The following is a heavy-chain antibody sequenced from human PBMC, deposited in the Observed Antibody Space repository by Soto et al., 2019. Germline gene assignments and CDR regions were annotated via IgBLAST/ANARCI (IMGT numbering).Heavy chain of an antibody. V-gene: IGHV3-30*18. CDR3: AKDTHCSSTSCSEGYYYYYGMDV. Sequence: GGSLRLSCAASGFTFSSYGMHWVRQAPGKGLEWVAVISYDGSNKYYADSVKGRFTISRDNSKNTLYLQMNSLRAEDTAVYYCAKDTHCSSTSCSEGYYYYYGMDVWGQGTTVTVSS. CDR1: GFTFSSYG. CDR2: ISYDGSNK. D-gene: IGHD2-2*01. J-gene: IGHJ6*02.